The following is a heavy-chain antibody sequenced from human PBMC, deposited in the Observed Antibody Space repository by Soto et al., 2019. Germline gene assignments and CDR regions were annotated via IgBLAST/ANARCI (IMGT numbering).Heavy chain of an antibody. CDR3: VREGSGWSRGY. Sequence: QVQLVESGGGLVKPGGSLRLSCAGSGFTFSDDYMSWIRQAPGKGLEWVAHIAESASTTYHADSVKGRFTISRDDATKTLYLQMNSLRVEDTAVYYCVREGSGWSRGYWGQGTQVVVSS. J-gene: IGHJ4*02. V-gene: IGHV3-11*01. D-gene: IGHD6-19*01. CDR2: IAESASTT. CDR1: GFTFSDDY.